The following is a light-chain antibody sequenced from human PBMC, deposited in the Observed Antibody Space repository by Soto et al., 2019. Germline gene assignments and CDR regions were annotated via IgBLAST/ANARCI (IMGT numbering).Light chain of an antibody. Sequence: EIVLTQSPGTLSLSPGERATLSCRASQSVSSSYLAWYQQKPGQAPRLLIYDASNRATGIPARFSGSGSGTDFTLTISRLEPEDFAVYYCQQYNNWPRTFGQGTKVDIK. CDR1: QSVSSSY. V-gene: IGKV3-20*01. CDR3: QQYNNWPRT. CDR2: DAS. J-gene: IGKJ1*01.